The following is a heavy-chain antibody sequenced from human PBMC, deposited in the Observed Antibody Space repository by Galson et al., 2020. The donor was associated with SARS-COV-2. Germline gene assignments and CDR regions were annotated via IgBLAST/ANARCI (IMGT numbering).Heavy chain of an antibody. Sequence: GGSLRLSCATSDFTFNKYTMNWIRQAPGKGPEWLASMSSSGSQIFYAASVRGRFTISRDDARNSLYLQMNSLSAEDTAVYYCARAVGTAAFYYWYFDLWGRGTRVTGSS. J-gene: IGHJ2*01. CDR3: ARAVGTAAFYYWYFDL. CDR2: MSSSGSQI. D-gene: IGHD6-13*01. CDR1: DFTFNKYT. V-gene: IGHV3-21*01.